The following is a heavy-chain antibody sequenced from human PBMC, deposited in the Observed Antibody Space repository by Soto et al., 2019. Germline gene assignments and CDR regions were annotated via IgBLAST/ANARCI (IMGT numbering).Heavy chain of an antibody. V-gene: IGHV1-69*13. CDR1: GGTFSSYA. J-gene: IGHJ4*02. CDR2: IIPIFGTA. Sequence: SVKVSCKASGGTFSSYAISWVRRAPGQGLEWMGGIIPIFGTANYAQKFQGRVTITADESTSTAYMELSSLRSEDTAVYYCARGPSFAFGGVIASSYYFDYWGQGTLVTVSS. D-gene: IGHD3-16*02. CDR3: ARGPSFAFGGVIASSYYFDY.